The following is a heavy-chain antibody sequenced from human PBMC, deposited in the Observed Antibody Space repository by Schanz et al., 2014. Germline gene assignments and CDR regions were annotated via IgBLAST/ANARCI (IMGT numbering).Heavy chain of an antibody. CDR3: VRDLGGDQTDY. CDR1: GFTFSDNY. V-gene: IGHV3-66*01. CDR2: IYSGGST. J-gene: IGHJ4*02. D-gene: IGHD4-17*01. Sequence: VQLVDSGGGLVKPGGSLRLSCAASGFTFSDNYMHWVRQAPGKGLEWVSVIYSGGSTYYADSVKGRFSVSGDNSKNTLYLQVNSLRAEDTAVYYCVRDLGGDQTDYWGQGTLVTVSS.